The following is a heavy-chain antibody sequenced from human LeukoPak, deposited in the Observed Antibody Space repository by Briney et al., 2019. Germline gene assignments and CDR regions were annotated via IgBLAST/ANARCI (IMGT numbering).Heavy chain of an antibody. CDR2: ISSSSSYI. D-gene: IGHD2-2*01. J-gene: IGHJ1*01. V-gene: IGHV3-21*01. Sequence: GGSLRLSCAASGFTFSSYSMNWVRQAPGKGLEWVSSISSSSSYIYYADSVKGRFTISRDNAKNSLYLQMNSLRAEDTAVYYCARDDIVVVPAAASAEYFQHWGQGTLDTVSS. CDR1: GFTFSSYS. CDR3: ARDDIVVVPAAASAEYFQH.